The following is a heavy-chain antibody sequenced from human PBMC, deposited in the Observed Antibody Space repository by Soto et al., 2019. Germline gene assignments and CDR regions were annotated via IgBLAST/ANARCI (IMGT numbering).Heavy chain of an antibody. CDR2: IKEDGSEK. J-gene: IGHJ4*02. CDR3: ARGYHWLDGN. CDR1: EFIFKIYW. V-gene: IGHV3-7*01. D-gene: IGHD1-20*01. Sequence: EVGLVESGGGLVQPGGSLTLSCVGSEFIFKIYWMTWVRQPPGKGLEWVANIKEDGSEKHYADSLKGRFTISRDNGQNSVYLQMNSLRVEDTAVYYCARGYHWLDGNWGQGTLVSVSS.